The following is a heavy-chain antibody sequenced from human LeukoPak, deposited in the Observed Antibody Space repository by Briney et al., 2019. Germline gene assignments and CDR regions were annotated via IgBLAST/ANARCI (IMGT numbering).Heavy chain of an antibody. CDR2: INPSGGST. Sequence: GASVKVSCQASGYTFTSYYMHWVRQAPGQGLEWMGIINPSGGSTSYAQKFQGRVSVTRDMSTSTVYMELSSLRSEDTAVYYCATPPTRYYDSSSYYHRDYWGQGTLVTVSS. CDR1: GYTFTSYY. CDR3: ATPPTRYYDSSSYYHRDY. D-gene: IGHD3-22*01. V-gene: IGHV1-46*01. J-gene: IGHJ4*02.